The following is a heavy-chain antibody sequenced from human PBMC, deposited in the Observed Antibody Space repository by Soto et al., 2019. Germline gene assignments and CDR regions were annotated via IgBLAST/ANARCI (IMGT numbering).Heavy chain of an antibody. CDR2: ISAYTGNT. Sequence: GASVKVSCKASGYTFTSYGISWVRQAPGQGLEWMGWISAYTGNTNYAQKFQGRVTMATDTSTSTAYMEMRGLRSDDTAEYYCEGDRGYCTTTSCYFDYWGQGTLVTVSS. D-gene: IGHD2-2*01. V-gene: IGHV1-18*01. CDR3: EGDRGYCTTTSCYFDY. CDR1: GYTFTSYG. J-gene: IGHJ4*02.